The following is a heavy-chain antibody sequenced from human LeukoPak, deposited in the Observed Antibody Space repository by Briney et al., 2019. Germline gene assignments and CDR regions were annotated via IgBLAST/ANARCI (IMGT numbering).Heavy chain of an antibody. Sequence: PGGSLRLSCAASGFIFNSYTIHWVRQAPGKGLEWVATISSDGNAKYYVDSVKGRFTISRDNSKNTLYLQMNSLRAEDTAVYYCAKRSTTLDYWGQGTLVTVSS. V-gene: IGHV3-30*14. CDR2: ISSDGNAK. CDR1: GFIFNSYT. J-gene: IGHJ4*02. D-gene: IGHD1-1*01. CDR3: AKRSTTLDY.